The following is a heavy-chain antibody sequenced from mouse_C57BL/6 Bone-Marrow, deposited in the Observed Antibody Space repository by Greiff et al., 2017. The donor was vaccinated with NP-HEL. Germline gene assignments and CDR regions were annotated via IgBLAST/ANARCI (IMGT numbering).Heavy chain of an antibody. CDR2: ISDGGSYT. Sequence: EVQLVESGGGLVKPGGSLKLSCAASGFTFSSYAMSWVRQTPEKRLEWVATISDGGSYTYYTDNVKGRFTISRDNATNTLYLQKSRLKSEDTAMYYCAREDYGWVAYRGQGTLVTVSA. D-gene: IGHD1-1*02. J-gene: IGHJ3*01. CDR3: AREDYGWVAY. CDR1: GFTFSSYA. V-gene: IGHV5-4*01.